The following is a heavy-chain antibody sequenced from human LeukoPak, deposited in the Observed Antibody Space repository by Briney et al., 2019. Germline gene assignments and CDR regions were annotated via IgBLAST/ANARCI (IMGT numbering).Heavy chain of an antibody. Sequence: PSETLSLTCTVSGVSISSYYWSWIRQPPGKGLEWIGYIYYSGSTNYNPSLKSRVTISVDTSKNQFSLKLSSVTAADTAVYYCARDLVGSSWSYGMDVWGQGTTVTVSS. D-gene: IGHD6-13*01. J-gene: IGHJ6*02. CDR1: GVSISSYY. CDR2: IYYSGST. V-gene: IGHV4-59*01. CDR3: ARDLVGSSWSYGMDV.